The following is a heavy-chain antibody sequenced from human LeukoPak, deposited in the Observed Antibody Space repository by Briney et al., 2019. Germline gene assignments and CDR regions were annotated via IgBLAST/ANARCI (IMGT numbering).Heavy chain of an antibody. CDR2: ISAYKGNT. J-gene: IGHJ5*02. V-gene: IGHV1-18*01. CDR3: AREGGLGCCSSTSCYFWFDP. CDR1: GYTFTSYG. Sequence: ASVKVSCKASGYTFTSYGISWVRQAPGQGLEWMGWISAYKGNTNYAQKLQGRVTMTTDTSTSTAYMELRSLRSDGTAVYYCAREGGLGCCSSTSCYFWFDPWGQGTLVTVSS. D-gene: IGHD2-2*01.